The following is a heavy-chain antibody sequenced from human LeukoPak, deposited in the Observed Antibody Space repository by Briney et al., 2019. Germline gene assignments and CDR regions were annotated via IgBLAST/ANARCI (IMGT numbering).Heavy chain of an antibody. CDR2: IYYSGST. V-gene: IGHV4-59*08. CDR3: ARRTYYGSGSYYNEDV. J-gene: IGHJ6*02. CDR1: GGSIGSYY. D-gene: IGHD3-10*01. Sequence: SETLSLTCTVYGGSIGSYYWSWIRQPPGMGLEWIGYIYYSGSTNYNPSLKSRVTISLDTSKNQFSLKLRSVTAADTAVYYCARRTYYGSGSYYNEDVWGQGTTVTVSS.